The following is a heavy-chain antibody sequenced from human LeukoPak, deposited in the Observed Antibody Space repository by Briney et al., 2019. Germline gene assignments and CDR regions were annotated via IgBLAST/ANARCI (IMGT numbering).Heavy chain of an antibody. CDR2: IYHSGST. CDR1: GGSISSGGYY. Sequence: SETLSLTCTVSGGSISSGGYYWSWIRQPPGKGLEWIGYIYHSGSTYYNPSLKSRVTISVDRSKNQFSLKLSSVTAADAAVYYCARLDILTGYYSILDYWGQGTLVTVSS. D-gene: IGHD3-9*01. J-gene: IGHJ4*02. CDR3: ARLDILTGYYSILDY. V-gene: IGHV4-30-2*01.